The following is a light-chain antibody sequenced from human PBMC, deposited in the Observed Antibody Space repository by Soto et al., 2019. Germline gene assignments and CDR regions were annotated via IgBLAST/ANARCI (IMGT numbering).Light chain of an antibody. J-gene: IGKJ1*01. Sequence: DIQMTQSPCSLSAFVGDSVTVTCRASQPIGTSLHWYQQRAGTAPKVLISAATKLQSGVPSRFSGRGSGTDFTLTISNLQPEDSATYFCQQGYNTFWTFGRGTKVELK. CDR2: AAT. CDR1: QPIGTS. V-gene: IGKV1-39*01. CDR3: QQGYNTFWT.